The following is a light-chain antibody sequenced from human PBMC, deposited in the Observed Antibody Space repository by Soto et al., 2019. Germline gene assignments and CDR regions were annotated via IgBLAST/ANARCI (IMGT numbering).Light chain of an antibody. J-gene: IGKJ2*01. CDR1: QSVSSSY. Sequence: EIVLTQSPCTLSLSPGERATLSCRASQSVSSSYLAWYQQKPGQAPRLLIHGVSSRATGIPDRFSGSGSGTDFTLTISSLQSEDFAVYYCQQYNNWPYTFGQGTKVDIK. V-gene: IGKV3-20*01. CDR2: GVS. CDR3: QQYNNWPYT.